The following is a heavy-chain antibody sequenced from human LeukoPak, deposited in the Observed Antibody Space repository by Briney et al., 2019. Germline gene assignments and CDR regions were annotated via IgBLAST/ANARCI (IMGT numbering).Heavy chain of an antibody. D-gene: IGHD3-22*01. Sequence: PGGSLRLSCAASGFTFSSYDMNWVRQAPGKGLEWVSYISSSGSTIYYADSVKGRFTISRDNAKNALYLQMNSLRAEDTAVYYCARGSMIVGGFDYWGQGTLVTVSS. J-gene: IGHJ4*02. CDR3: ARGSMIVGGFDY. CDR1: GFTFSSYD. V-gene: IGHV3-48*03. CDR2: ISSSGSTI.